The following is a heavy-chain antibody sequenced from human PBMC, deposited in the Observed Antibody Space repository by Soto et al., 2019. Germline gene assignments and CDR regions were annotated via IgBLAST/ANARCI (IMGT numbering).Heavy chain of an antibody. V-gene: IGHV1-18*04. CDR3: ARDLDPSGSYYTDY. J-gene: IGHJ4*02. CDR1: GYNFMPYG. D-gene: IGHD3-10*01. CDR2: ISPWKGNT. Sequence: PSGYNFMPYGVNWVRQAPGQGLEWKGWISPWKGNTNYAQSFQGRVTMTTDTSTSTAYMELRSLTSDDSAVYYCARDLDPSGSYYTDYWGPGTLATVSS.